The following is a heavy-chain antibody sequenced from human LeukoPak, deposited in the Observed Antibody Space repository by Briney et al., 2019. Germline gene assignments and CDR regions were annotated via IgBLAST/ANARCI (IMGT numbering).Heavy chain of an antibody. Sequence: GGSLRLSCAASGFTFSSYGMNWVRQAPGKGLEWVSSISSSSSYIYYADSVKGRFTISRDNAKNSLYLQMNSLRAEDTAVYYCASWCSGGSCYFLGAWGQGTLVTVSS. CDR1: GFTFSSYG. J-gene: IGHJ4*02. V-gene: IGHV3-21*01. CDR3: ASWCSGGSCYFLGA. CDR2: ISSSSSYI. D-gene: IGHD2-15*01.